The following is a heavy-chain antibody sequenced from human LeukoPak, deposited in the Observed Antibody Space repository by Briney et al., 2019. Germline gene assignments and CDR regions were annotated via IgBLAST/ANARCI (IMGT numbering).Heavy chain of an antibody. V-gene: IGHV4-61*01. Sequence: PSETLSLTCTVSGGSVSNSLYYWSWIRQPPGKGLEWIGYIYYSGSTNYNPSLKSRVTISIDTSRNQFSLRLNSMTAADTAIYYCARVLRAASWRSYDYWGQGSLVTVSS. CDR2: IYYSGST. D-gene: IGHD5-18*01. CDR1: GGSVSNSLYY. CDR3: ARVLRAASWRSYDY. J-gene: IGHJ4*02.